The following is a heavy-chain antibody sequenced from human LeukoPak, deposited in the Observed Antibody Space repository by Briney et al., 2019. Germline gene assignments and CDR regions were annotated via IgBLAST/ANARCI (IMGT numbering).Heavy chain of an antibody. CDR2: INSDGSST. CDR3: ARGVYYYDSSNCGY. J-gene: IGHJ4*02. Sequence: GGSLRLSCAASGFNFSSYWMHWVRQAPGKGLVWVSRINSDGSSTSYADSVKGRFTISRDNAKNTLYLQMNSLRAEDTAVCYCARGVYYYDSSNCGYWGQGTLVTVSS. V-gene: IGHV3-74*01. D-gene: IGHD3-22*01. CDR1: GFNFSSYW.